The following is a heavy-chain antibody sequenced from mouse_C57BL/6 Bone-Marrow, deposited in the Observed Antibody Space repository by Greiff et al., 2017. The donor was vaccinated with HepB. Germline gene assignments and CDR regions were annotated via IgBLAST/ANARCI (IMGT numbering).Heavy chain of an antibody. Sequence: VKLQQPGAELVKPGASVKLSCKASGYTFTSYWMHWVKQRPGRGLEWIGRIDPNSGGTKYNEKFKSKATLTVDKPSSTAYMQLSSLTSEDSAVYYCARPYYGSSYGYWYFDVWGTGTTVTVSS. J-gene: IGHJ1*03. CDR2: IDPNSGGT. D-gene: IGHD1-1*01. V-gene: IGHV1-72*01. CDR3: ARPYYGSSYGYWYFDV. CDR1: GYTFTSYW.